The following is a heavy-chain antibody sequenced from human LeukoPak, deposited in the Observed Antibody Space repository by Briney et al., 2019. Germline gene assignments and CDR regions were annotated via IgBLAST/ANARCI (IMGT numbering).Heavy chain of an antibody. D-gene: IGHD1-26*01. CDR1: GFTFSSYS. CDR2: ISSSSSYI. J-gene: IGHJ3*02. CDR3: ARDKSFPNAFDI. Sequence: GGSLRLSCAASGFTFSSYSMNWVRQAPGEGLEWVSSISSSSSYIYYADSVKGRFTISRDNAKNSLYLQMNSLRAEDTAVYYCARDKSFPNAFDIWGQGTMVTVSS. V-gene: IGHV3-21*01.